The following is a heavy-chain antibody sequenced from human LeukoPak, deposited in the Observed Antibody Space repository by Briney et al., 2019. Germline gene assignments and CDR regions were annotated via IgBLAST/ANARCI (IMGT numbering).Heavy chain of an antibody. CDR2: IRSKAYTYAT. Sequence: GGSLKLSCAASGFTFSVSAIHWVRQASGMGLEWVGHIRSKAYTYATAYAASVKGRFTISRDDSKNTAYLQMDRLETEDTAVYFCTRWEAGRGYWGRGTLVTVSS. D-gene: IGHD1-26*01. J-gene: IGHJ4*02. V-gene: IGHV3-73*01. CDR3: TRWEAGRGY. CDR1: GFTFSVSA.